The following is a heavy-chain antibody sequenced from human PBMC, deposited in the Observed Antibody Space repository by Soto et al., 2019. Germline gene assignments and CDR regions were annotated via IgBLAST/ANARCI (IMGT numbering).Heavy chain of an antibody. CDR1: GFRFSSYE. D-gene: IGHD5-12*01. Sequence: GWSLRLSCASSGFRFSSYEMNWARQAPGKGLEWVSYISSSGSTIYYADSVKGRFTISRDNAKNSLYLQMNSLRAEDTAVYYCAAHSYVKMATILRYFDYWGQGTLVTVSS. J-gene: IGHJ4*02. CDR3: AAHSYVKMATILRYFDY. CDR2: ISSSGSTI. V-gene: IGHV3-48*03.